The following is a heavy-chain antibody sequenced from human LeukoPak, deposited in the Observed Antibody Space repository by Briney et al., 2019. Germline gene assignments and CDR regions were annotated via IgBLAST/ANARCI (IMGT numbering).Heavy chain of an antibody. V-gene: IGHV3-23*01. Sequence: GGSLRLSCAASGFTFSSYAMSWVRQAPGKGLEWVSAISGSGGSTYYADSVKGRFTISRDNSKNTLYLQMNSLRAEDTAVYYCAKDIGSAAVAGTPTGWLDPWGQGTLVTVSS. CDR2: ISGSGGST. CDR1: GFTFSSYA. J-gene: IGHJ5*02. D-gene: IGHD6-19*01. CDR3: AKDIGSAAVAGTPTGWLDP.